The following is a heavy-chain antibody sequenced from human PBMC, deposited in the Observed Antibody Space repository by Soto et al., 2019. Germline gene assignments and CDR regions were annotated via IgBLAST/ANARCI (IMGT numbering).Heavy chain of an antibody. CDR2: IIPIFGTA. J-gene: IGHJ6*02. CDR1: GGTFSSYA. D-gene: IGHD6-13*01. CDR3: ARGDSSSDPPYYYGMDV. Sequence: GASVKVSCKASGGTFSSYAISWVRQAPGQGLEWMGGIIPIFGTANYAQKFQGRVTITADESTSTAYMELSSLRSEDTAVYYCARGDSSSDPPYYYGMDVWGQGTTVTVSS. V-gene: IGHV1-69*13.